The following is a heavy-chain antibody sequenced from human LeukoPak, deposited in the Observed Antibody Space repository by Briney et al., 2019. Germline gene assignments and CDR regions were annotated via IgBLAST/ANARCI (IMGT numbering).Heavy chain of an antibody. CDR3: ARGGSPPEALGDTFDI. J-gene: IGHJ3*02. V-gene: IGHV3-74*01. CDR2: INNDGSRT. CDR1: GFTFSSYW. D-gene: IGHD1-26*01. Sequence: GRSLRLSCAASGFTFSSYWMHWVCQAPGKGLVWVSHINNDGSRTGYADSVKGRFTISRDNAKNTLYLQVNSLRAEDTAVYYCARGGSPPEALGDTFDIWGPGTMVTVSS.